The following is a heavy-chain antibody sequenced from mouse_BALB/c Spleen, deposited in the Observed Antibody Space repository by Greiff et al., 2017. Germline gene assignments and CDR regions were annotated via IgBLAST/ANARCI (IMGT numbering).Heavy chain of an antibody. CDR3: ARSHGSSYRYFDV. CDR1: GFNIKDTY. J-gene: IGHJ1*01. V-gene: IGHV14-3*02. Sequence: EVQLHQSGAELVKPGASVKLSCTASGFNIKDTYMHWVKQRPEQGLEWIGRIDPANGNTKYDPKFQGKATITADTSSNTAYLQLSSLTSEDTAVYYCARSHGSSYRYFDVWGAGTTVTVSS. CDR2: IDPANGNT. D-gene: IGHD1-1*01.